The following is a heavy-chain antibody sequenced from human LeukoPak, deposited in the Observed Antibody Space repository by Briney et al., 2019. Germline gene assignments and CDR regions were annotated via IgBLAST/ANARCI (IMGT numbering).Heavy chain of an antibody. CDR1: GFTFSGSA. CDR2: IRSKGDNHAT. Sequence: PGGSLKLSCEASGFTFSGSARHWVRQSSGKGLEWIGRIRSKGDNHATAYAASVEGRFTISRNDSTNTAYLQMNRLTTDDTGMSYCTRPTVATNSWGQGTLVTVSS. J-gene: IGHJ4*02. D-gene: IGHD4-17*01. V-gene: IGHV3-73*01. CDR3: TRPTVATNS.